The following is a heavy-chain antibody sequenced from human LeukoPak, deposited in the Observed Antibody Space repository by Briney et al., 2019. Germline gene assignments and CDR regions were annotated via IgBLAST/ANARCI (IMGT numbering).Heavy chain of an antibody. V-gene: IGHV1-69*04. D-gene: IGHD3-10*01. J-gene: IGHJ4*02. CDR2: IIPILGIA. Sequence: SVKVSCKASGGTFSSYAISWVRQAPGQGLEWMGRIIPILGIANYAQKFQGRVTITADKSTSTAYMELSSLRSEDTAVYYCARGASYGSGSHYYFDYWGQGTLVTVSS. CDR1: GGTFSSYA. CDR3: ARGASYGSGSHYYFDY.